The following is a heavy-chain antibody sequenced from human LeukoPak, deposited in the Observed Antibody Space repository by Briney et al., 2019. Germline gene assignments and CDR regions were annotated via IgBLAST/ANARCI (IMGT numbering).Heavy chain of an antibody. J-gene: IGHJ4*02. CDR1: GFTFSDYI. Sequence: GGSLRLSCAASGFTFSDYILDWVRQAPGKGLEWVANIKQAGNEKHYVDSVKGRFTISRDNAKNSLYLQMNSLRVEDTAVYYCAREGREMTGFDYWGQGTLVTVSP. V-gene: IGHV3-7*01. CDR3: AREGREMTGFDY. CDR2: IKQAGNEK. D-gene: IGHD1-14*01.